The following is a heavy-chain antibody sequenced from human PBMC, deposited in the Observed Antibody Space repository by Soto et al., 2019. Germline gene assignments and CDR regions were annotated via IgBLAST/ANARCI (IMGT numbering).Heavy chain of an antibody. Sequence: EVQLVESGGGLVQPGGSLRLSCAASGFTFSSYDMHWVRQATGKGREWVSAIGTAGDTYYPGSVKGRFTISRENAKNSLYLQMNSLRAEDTAVYYCARGGYDSSGYYTYPSYYYGMDVWGQGTTVTVSS. CDR2: IGTAGDT. D-gene: IGHD3-22*01. J-gene: IGHJ6*02. V-gene: IGHV3-13*01. CDR3: ARGGYDSSGYYTYPSYYYGMDV. CDR1: GFTFSSYD.